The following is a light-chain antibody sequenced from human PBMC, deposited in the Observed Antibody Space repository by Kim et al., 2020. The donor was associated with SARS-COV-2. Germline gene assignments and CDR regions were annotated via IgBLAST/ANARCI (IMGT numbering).Light chain of an antibody. J-gene: IGLJ2*01. Sequence: APGKTASVTCRGTAVGSKSVHWCQQKPGQAPVLVIYYDSDRPSGIPERFSGSNSGNTATLTISRVEAGDEADYYCQVWDSYSDHVVFGGGTQLTVL. CDR1: AVGSKS. CDR2: YDS. CDR3: QVWDSYSDHVV. V-gene: IGLV3-21*04.